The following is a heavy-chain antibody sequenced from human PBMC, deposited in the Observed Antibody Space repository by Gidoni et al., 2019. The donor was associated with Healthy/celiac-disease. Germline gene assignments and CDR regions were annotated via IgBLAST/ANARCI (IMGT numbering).Heavy chain of an antibody. Sequence: LVESGGGFVQPGGSLRLSCAASGFTFSRSWMSWVRQAPGKGLEWVANIKQDGSEKYYVDSVKGRFTITRDNAKNSLYLQMNSLRAEDTAVYYCARVEQQLSFDYWGQGTLVTVSS. CDR1: GFTFSRSW. J-gene: IGHJ4*02. CDR3: ARVEQQLSFDY. D-gene: IGHD6-13*01. V-gene: IGHV3-7*04. CDR2: IKQDGSEK.